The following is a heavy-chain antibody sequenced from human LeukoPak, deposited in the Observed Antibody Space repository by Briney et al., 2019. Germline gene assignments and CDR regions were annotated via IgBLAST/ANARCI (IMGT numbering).Heavy chain of an antibody. V-gene: IGHV4-4*07. J-gene: IGHJ4*02. CDR1: GGSISSYY. Sequence: SETLSLTCTVSGGSISSYYWSWIRQPAGKGLEWIGRIYTSGSTNYNPSLKSRVTMSVDTSKNQFSLRLSSVTAADTAVYYCARFCSSTSCYGRYFDYWGQGTLVTVSS. CDR3: ARFCSSTSCYGRYFDY. D-gene: IGHD2-2*01. CDR2: IYTSGST.